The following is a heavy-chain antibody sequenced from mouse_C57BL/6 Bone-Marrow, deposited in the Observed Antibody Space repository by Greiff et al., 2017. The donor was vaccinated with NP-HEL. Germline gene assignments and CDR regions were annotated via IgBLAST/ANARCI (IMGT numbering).Heavy chain of an antibody. CDR2: IDPETGGT. CDR1: GYTFTDYE. V-gene: IGHV1-15*01. CDR3: TRNLTTVVATPTYFDY. D-gene: IGHD1-1*01. Sequence: QVQLQQSGAELVRPGASVTLSCKASGYTFTDYEMHWVKQTPVHGLEWIGAIDPETGGTAYNQKFKGKAILTADKSSSTAYMELRSLTSEDSAVYYCTRNLTTVVATPTYFDYWGQGTTLTVSS. J-gene: IGHJ2*01.